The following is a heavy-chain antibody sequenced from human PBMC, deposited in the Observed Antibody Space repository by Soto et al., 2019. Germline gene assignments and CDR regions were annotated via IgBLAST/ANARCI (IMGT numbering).Heavy chain of an antibody. CDR1: GFTFTSSA. D-gene: IGHD2-15*01. J-gene: IGHJ5*02. Sequence: GASVKVSCKASGFTFTSSAVQWVRQARGQRLEWIGWIVVGSGNTNYAQKFQERVTVSRDNSKNTLFLQMNNLRAEDTAVYHCAKGRYCDSSDCYAPNWFDPWGQGTLVTVSS. V-gene: IGHV1-58*01. CDR2: IVVGSGNT. CDR3: AKGRYCDSSDCYAPNWFDP.